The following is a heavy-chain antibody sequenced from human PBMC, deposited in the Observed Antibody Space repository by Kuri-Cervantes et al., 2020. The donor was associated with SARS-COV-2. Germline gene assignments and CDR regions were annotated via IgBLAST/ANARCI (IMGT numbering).Heavy chain of an antibody. CDR3: ARQSYYDSSGYYYVHKSYYFDY. Sequence: SETLSLTCAVSSYSIANGYYWGWIRQPPGKGLEWIGNIFHSGSTQYNPSLKSRLTISVDTSKNQFSLNLSSVTAADTAVYYCARQSYYDSSGYYYVHKSYYFDYWGQGTLVTVSS. CDR1: SYSIANGYY. J-gene: IGHJ4*02. CDR2: IFHSGST. V-gene: IGHV4-38-2*01. D-gene: IGHD3-22*01.